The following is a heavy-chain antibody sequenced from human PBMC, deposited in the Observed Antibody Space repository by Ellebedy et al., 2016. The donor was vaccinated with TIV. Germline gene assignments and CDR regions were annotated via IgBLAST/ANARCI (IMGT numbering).Heavy chain of an antibody. V-gene: IGHV3-7*01. CDR1: GFTFSSYS. Sequence: PGGSLRLSCAASGFTFSSYSMSWVRQAPGKGLEWVANINQDGSQKIYVDSVKGRFTISRDNAENFLYLQIDSLRADETAVYYCARDLWPEDYWGQGTLVTVSS. CDR3: ARDLWPEDY. CDR2: INQDGSQK. J-gene: IGHJ4*02. D-gene: IGHD3-10*01.